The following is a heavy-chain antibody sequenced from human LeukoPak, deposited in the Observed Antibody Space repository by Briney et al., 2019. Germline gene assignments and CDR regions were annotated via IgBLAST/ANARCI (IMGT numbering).Heavy chain of an antibody. V-gene: IGHV1-69*01. J-gene: IGHJ6*03. CDR2: IIPIFGTA. CDR3: ARGGSIAARGGHMDV. D-gene: IGHD6-6*01. Sequence: SVKVSCKASGGTFSSYAISWVRQAPGQGLESMGGIIPIFGTANYAQKFQGRVTITADESTSTAYMELSSLRSEDTAVYYCARGGSIAARGGHMDVWGKGTTVTVSS. CDR1: GGTFSSYA.